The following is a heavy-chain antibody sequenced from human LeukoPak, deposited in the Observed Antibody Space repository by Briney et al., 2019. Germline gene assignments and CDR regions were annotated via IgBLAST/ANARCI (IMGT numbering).Heavy chain of an antibody. J-gene: IGHJ4*02. V-gene: IGHV3-30*02. Sequence: GGSLRLSCAASGFTFNNHGTHWVRQAPGKGLEWVAFLRYDGSKKYYTDSVKGRFTISRDNAKNTLYLQMNSLRAEDTAVYYCARELDYGDYFDYWGQGTLVTVSS. D-gene: IGHD4-17*01. CDR2: LRYDGSKK. CDR1: GFTFNNHG. CDR3: ARELDYGDYFDY.